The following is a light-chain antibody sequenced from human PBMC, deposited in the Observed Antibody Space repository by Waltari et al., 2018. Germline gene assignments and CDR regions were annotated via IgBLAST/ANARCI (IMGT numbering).Light chain of an antibody. CDR1: QNIRDW. V-gene: IGKV1-5*01. CDR3: QQYNGYFTWT. J-gene: IGKJ1*01. CDR2: GAS. Sequence: DVQMTQSPSTLSASVGDRVTITCRASQNIRDWFAWYQQRPGKAPRLLIYGASTLQTGVPARFSGSGSGTEFTLTINSLQPDDFATYYCQQYNGYFTWTFGQGTKVEIK.